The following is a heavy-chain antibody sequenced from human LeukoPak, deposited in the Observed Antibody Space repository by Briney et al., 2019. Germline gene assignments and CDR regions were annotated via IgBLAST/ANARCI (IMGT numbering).Heavy chain of an antibody. CDR2: INHNGDVN. CDR3: ARGGGLDV. V-gene: IGHV3-7*03. D-gene: IGHD3-16*01. J-gene: IGHJ6*02. CDR1: GFTFSSFW. Sequence: GGSLRLSCAASGFTFSSFWMNWARQAPGKGLEWVASINHNGDVNYYVDSVKGRFTISRDNAKNSLYLQMSNLRAEDTAVYFCARGGGLDVWGQGATVTVSS.